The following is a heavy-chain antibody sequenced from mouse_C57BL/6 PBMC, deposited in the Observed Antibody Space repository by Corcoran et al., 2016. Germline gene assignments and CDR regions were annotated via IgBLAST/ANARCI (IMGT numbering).Heavy chain of an antibody. Sequence: QIQLVQSGPELKKPGETVKISCKASGYTFTTYGMSWVKQAPGKGLKWMGWINTYSGVPTYADDFKGRFAFSLETSASTAYLQINNLKNEDMATYFCARLPTVVALDFDYWGQGTTLTVSS. D-gene: IGHD1-1*01. J-gene: IGHJ2*01. CDR2: INTYSGVP. V-gene: IGHV9-3*01. CDR1: GYTFTTYG. CDR3: ARLPTVVALDFDY.